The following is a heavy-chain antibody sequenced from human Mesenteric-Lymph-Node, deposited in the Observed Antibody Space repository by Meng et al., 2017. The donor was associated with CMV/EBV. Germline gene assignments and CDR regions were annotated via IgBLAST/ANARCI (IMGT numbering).Heavy chain of an antibody. D-gene: IGHD6-13*01. CDR1: GFSLSTSGVG. J-gene: IGHJ4*02. CDR2: IYWDDDK. Sequence: QITLKESGPTLVKPKQTLTLTGTFSGFSLSTSGVGVGWIRQPPGKALEWLALIYWDDDKRYSPSLKSRLTITKDTSKNQVVLTMTNMDPVDTATYYCAHSSGIAAAGPFYFDYWGQGTLVTVSS. CDR3: AHSSGIAAAGPFYFDY. V-gene: IGHV2-5*02.